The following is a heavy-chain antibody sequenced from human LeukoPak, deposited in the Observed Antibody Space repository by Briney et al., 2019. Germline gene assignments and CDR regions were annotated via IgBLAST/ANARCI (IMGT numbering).Heavy chain of an antibody. CDR2: INPNSGAT. J-gene: IGHJ4*02. Sequence: GAAVTVSCKASGYSFTGYYIHWVRQAPGQGLEWMGWINPNSGATNYAQKFQDRVTMTRDTSLSTAYMELSRLRSDDTAVFYCARDQNYYDTTAYYGIDYWGQGTLVRVSS. CDR1: GYSFTGYY. V-gene: IGHV1-2*02. D-gene: IGHD3-22*01. CDR3: ARDQNYYDTTAYYGIDY.